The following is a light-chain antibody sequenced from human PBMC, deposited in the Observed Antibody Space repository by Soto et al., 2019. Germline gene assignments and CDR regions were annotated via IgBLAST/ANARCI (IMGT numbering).Light chain of an antibody. CDR1: QTVSSN. V-gene: IGKV3-15*01. CDR2: GAS. Sequence: EIVLTQSPATLSLSPGERATLYCRASQTVSSNLAWYQQKPGQAPRLLIYGASTRATGIPGRFSGSGSETEFTLTISSLQSEDFAVYYCQQYHNWPPITFGQGTRLEIK. J-gene: IGKJ5*01. CDR3: QQYHNWPPIT.